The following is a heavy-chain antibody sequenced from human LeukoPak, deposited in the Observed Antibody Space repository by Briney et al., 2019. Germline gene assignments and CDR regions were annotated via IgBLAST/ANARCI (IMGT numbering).Heavy chain of an antibody. D-gene: IGHD3-10*01. V-gene: IGHV3-30*02. J-gene: IGHJ4*02. CDR3: AKVVHYGSGSYLASGIFDY. Sequence: GGSLRLSCAASGFTFSSYGMHWVRQAPGKGLEWVAFIRYDGSNKYYADSVKGRFTISRDNSKNTLYLQMNSLRAEDTAVYYCAKVVHYGSGSYLASGIFDYWGQGTLVTVSS. CDR2: IRYDGSNK. CDR1: GFTFSSYG.